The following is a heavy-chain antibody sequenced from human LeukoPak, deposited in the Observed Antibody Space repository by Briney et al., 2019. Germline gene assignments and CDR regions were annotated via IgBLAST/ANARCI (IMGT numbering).Heavy chain of an antibody. D-gene: IGHD2-21*02. CDR3: ATEGAYCGGDCHDAFDI. CDR1: GYTLTELS. Sequence: ASVTVSCTVSGYTLTELSMHWVRQAPGKGLEWMGGFDPEDGETIYAQKFQGRVTMTEDTSTDTAYMELSSLRSEDTAVYYCATEGAYCGGDCHDAFDIWGQGTMVTVSS. CDR2: FDPEDGET. V-gene: IGHV1-24*01. J-gene: IGHJ3*02.